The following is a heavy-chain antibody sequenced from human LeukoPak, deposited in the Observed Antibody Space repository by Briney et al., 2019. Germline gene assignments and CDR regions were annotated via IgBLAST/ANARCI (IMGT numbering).Heavy chain of an antibody. V-gene: IGHV4-59*01. CDR3: ARESPTTVITSAFFDY. Sequence: SETLSLTCTVSGGSISSYYWSWIRQPPGKGLEWIGYIYYSGSTNYNPSLKSRITISVDTSKNQFSLKLSSATAADTAVYYCARESPTTVITSAFFDYWGQGTLVTVSS. D-gene: IGHD4-17*01. J-gene: IGHJ4*02. CDR1: GGSISSYY. CDR2: IYYSGST.